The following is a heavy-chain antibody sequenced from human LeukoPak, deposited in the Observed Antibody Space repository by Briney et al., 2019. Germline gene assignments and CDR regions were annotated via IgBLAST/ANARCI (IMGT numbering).Heavy chain of an antibody. CDR1: GGTFSSYA. J-gene: IGHJ6*02. D-gene: IGHD4-23*01. Sequence: ASVKVSCKASGGTFSSYAISWVRQAPGQGLEWMGRIIPILGIANYAQKFQGRVTITADKSTSTAYMELSSLRSEDTAVYYCARDRTDGGYDYYYGMDVWGQGTTVTVSS. CDR2: IIPILGIA. V-gene: IGHV1-69*04. CDR3: ARDRTDGGYDYYYGMDV.